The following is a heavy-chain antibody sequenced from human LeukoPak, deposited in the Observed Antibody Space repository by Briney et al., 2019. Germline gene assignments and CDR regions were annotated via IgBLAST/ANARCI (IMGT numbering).Heavy chain of an antibody. J-gene: IGHJ5*02. CDR3: ARVTPITMVRGVKGVWFDP. CDR1: GGSISSSSYY. V-gene: IGHV4-39*07. D-gene: IGHD3-10*01. CDR2: IYYSGST. Sequence: SETLSLTCTVSGGSISSSSYYWGWIRQPPGKGLEWIGSIYYSGSTYYNPSLKSRVTISVDTSKNQFSLKLSSVTAADTAVYYCARVTPITMVRGVKGVWFDPWGQGTLVTVSS.